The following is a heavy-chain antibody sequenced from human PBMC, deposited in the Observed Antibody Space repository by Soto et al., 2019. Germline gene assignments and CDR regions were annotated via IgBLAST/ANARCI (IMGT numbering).Heavy chain of an antibody. Sequence: DVQLVESGGGLVKPGGSLRLSCAASGFTFNNAWMDWVRQAPGKGLEWVGRIRSKYHGETTDYAASVEGRFIISRDDSKSLLYLEMKSLKVDDTAVYYCTTEDGDFGNWGQGTLVTVSS. CDR3: TTEDGDFGN. CDR2: IRSKYHGETT. D-gene: IGHD2-21*02. CDR1: GFTFNNAW. V-gene: IGHV3-15*07. J-gene: IGHJ4*02.